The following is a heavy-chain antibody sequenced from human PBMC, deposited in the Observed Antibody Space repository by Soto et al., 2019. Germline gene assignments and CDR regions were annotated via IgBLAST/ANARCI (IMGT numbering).Heavy chain of an antibody. D-gene: IGHD2-2*01. CDR1: GGTFSSYA. Sequence: ASVKVSCKASGGTFSSYAISWVRQAPGQGLEWMGGIIPIFGTANYAQKFQGRVTITADESTSTAYMELSSLRSEDTAVYYCARANIVVVPAATPLDYWGQGTLVTVSS. CDR2: IIPIFGTA. V-gene: IGHV1-69*13. J-gene: IGHJ4*02. CDR3: ARANIVVVPAATPLDY.